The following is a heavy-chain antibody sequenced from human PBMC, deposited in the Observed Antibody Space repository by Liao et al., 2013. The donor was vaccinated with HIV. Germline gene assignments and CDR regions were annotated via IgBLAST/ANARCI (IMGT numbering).Heavy chain of an antibody. Sequence: QVQLQESGPGLVKPSQTLSLTCTVSGGSISSGDYYWSWIRQPPGKGLEWIGYIFYTGSTYYNPSLKSRVTISVDTSKNQFSLKLSSVTAADTAVYFCAVGSSWYNGWVYWGQGTLVTVSS. CDR1: GGSISSGDYY. CDR3: AVGSSWYNGWVY. CDR2: IFYTGST. D-gene: IGHD6-13*01. V-gene: IGHV4-30-4*08. J-gene: IGHJ4*02.